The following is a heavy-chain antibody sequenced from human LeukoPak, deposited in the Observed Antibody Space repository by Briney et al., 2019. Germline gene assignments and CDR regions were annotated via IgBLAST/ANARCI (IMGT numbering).Heavy chain of an antibody. Sequence: HGESLKISCKGSGYSFTSYWISWARQMPGKGLEWMGRIDPSDSYTNYSPSFQGHVTISADKSISTAYLQWSSLKASDTAMYYCARRAAAGTWLLYYGMDVWGKGTTVTVSS. V-gene: IGHV5-10-1*01. D-gene: IGHD6-13*01. CDR3: ARRAAAGTWLLYYGMDV. CDR2: IDPSDSYT. CDR1: GYSFTSYW. J-gene: IGHJ6*04.